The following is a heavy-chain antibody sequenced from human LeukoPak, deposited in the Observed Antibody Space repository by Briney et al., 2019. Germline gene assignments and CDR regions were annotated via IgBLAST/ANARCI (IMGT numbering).Heavy chain of an antibody. V-gene: IGHV4-59*01. J-gene: IGHJ5*02. D-gene: IGHD3-22*01. Sequence: SGTLSLTCTVSGGSISSYYWSWIRQPPGKGLEWIGYIYYSGSTNYNPSLKSRVTISVDTSKNQFSLKLSSVTAADTAVYYCARDRDYYDSSGYSNWFDPWGQGTLVTVSS. CDR2: IYYSGST. CDR3: ARDRDYYDSSGYSNWFDP. CDR1: GGSISSYY.